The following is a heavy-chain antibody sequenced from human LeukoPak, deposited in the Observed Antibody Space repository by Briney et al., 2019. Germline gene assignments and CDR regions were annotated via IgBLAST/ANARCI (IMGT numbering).Heavy chain of an antibody. CDR1: GGSISSGGYS. CDR2: IYYSGST. V-gene: IGHV4-31*03. D-gene: IGHD5-24*01. Sequence: SETLSLTCTVSGGSISSGGYSWSWIRQHPGKGLEWIGYIYYSGSTYYNPSLKSRVTISVDTSKNQFSLKLSSVTAADTAVYYCARAPEMANLFDYWGQGTLVTVSS. CDR3: ARAPEMANLFDY. J-gene: IGHJ4*02.